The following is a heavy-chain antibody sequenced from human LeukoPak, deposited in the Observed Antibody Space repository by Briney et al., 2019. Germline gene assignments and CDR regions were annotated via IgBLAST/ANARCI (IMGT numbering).Heavy chain of an antibody. V-gene: IGHV4-59*12. D-gene: IGHD5-18*01. CDR2: IYYSGST. CDR3: ARDGLWIQNSFDI. J-gene: IGHJ3*02. Sequence: KASETLSLTCTVSGGSISSYHWSWIRQPPGKGLECIGYIYYSGSTHYNPSLKSRVTISVDTSKNQFSLKLSSVTAADTAVYYCARDGLWIQNSFDIWGQGTMVTVSS. CDR1: GGSISSYH.